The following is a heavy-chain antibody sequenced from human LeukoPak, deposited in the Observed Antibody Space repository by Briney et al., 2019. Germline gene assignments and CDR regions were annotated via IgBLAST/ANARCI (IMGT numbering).Heavy chain of an antibody. CDR2: ISGSGGST. V-gene: IGHV3-23*01. D-gene: IGHD2-2*01. Sequence: GGSLRLPCAASGFTFSSYAMSWVRQAPGKGLEWVSAISGSGGSTYYADSVKGRFTTSRDNSKNTLYLQMNSLRAEDTAVYYCAKGTSPRPYYFDYWGQGTLVTVSS. J-gene: IGHJ4*02. CDR1: GFTFSSYA. CDR3: AKGTSPRPYYFDY.